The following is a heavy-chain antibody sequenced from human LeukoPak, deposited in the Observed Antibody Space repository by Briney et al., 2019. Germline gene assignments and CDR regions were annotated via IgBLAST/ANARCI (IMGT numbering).Heavy chain of an antibody. CDR3: VREYSSSSGRAFDM. V-gene: IGHV3-74*01. CDR2: ISTDGSST. CDR1: GFTFSSYW. Sequence: GGSLRLSCAASGFTFSSYWMHWVRQAPGKGLVWVSRISTDGSSTNSADSVKGRLTISRDNAKNTLCLQMNSLRAEDTAVYYCVREYSSSSGRAFDMWGQGTMVTVSP. D-gene: IGHD6-6*01. J-gene: IGHJ3*02.